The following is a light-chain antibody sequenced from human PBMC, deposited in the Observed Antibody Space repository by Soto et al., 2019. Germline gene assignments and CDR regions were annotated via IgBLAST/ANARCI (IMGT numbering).Light chain of an antibody. CDR2: GAS. CDR3: QQYGTSPLT. J-gene: IGKJ4*01. Sequence: EIVLTQSPRTLSLSPGESATLSCTASQSVRSNSLAWYQQKPGQAPRLLMFGASGRATGTPPRFSSRGSGTDFTLTISRLEPEDFAVYYCQQYGTSPLTFGGGTKVDI. CDR1: QSVRSNS. V-gene: IGKV3-20*01.